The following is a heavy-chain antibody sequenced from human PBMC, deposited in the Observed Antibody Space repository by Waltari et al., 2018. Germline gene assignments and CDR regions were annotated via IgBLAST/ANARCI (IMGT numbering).Heavy chain of an antibody. D-gene: IGHD2-15*01. J-gene: IGHJ4*02. CDR3: ARGLCSGGSCYSFFTPVVTGYYFDY. Sequence: QVQLQQWGAGLLKPSETLSLTCAVYGGSFSGYYWSWIRQPPGKGLEWIGEINHSGSTNYNPALKSRVTISVDTSKNQFSLKLSSVTAADTAVYYCARGLCSGGSCYSFFTPVVTGYYFDYWGQGTLVTVSS. CDR1: GGSFSGYY. V-gene: IGHV4-34*01. CDR2: INHSGST.